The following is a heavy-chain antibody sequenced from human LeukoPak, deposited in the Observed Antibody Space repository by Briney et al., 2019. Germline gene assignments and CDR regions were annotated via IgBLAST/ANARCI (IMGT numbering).Heavy chain of an antibody. CDR3: ARDVGAVAGYDAFDV. CDR2: ISAYNGNT. J-gene: IGHJ3*01. CDR1: GYTFTSYG. V-gene: IGHV1-18*01. D-gene: IGHD6-19*01. Sequence: GASVKVSCKASGYTFTSYGINWVRQAPGQGLEWMGWISAYNGNTNYAQKLQDRVTMTTDTSTSTAYIELRSLRSDDTAVYYCARDVGAVAGYDAFDVWGQGTMVTVSS.